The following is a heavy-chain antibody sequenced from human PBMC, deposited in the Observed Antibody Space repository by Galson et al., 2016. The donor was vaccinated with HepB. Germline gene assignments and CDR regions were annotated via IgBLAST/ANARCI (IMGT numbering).Heavy chain of an antibody. CDR2: INQDGSPK. V-gene: IGHV3-7*01. CDR1: GFTFSNYW. J-gene: IGHJ5*01. Sequence: SLRLSCAASGFTFSNYWMSWVRQAPGKGLEWVANINQDGSPKSYADSVKGRFTVSRDNSKNTLNLQMNSLRAEDTAVYYCAKVATPNRNYENWFDSWGQGTLVTVSS. CDR3: AKVATPNRNYENWFDS. D-gene: IGHD4-11*01.